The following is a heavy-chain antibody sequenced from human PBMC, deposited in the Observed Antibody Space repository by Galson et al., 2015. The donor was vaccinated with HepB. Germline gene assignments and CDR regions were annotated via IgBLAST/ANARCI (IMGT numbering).Heavy chain of an antibody. D-gene: IGHD5-18*01. V-gene: IGHV3-30*04. Sequence: SLRLSCAASGFTFSSYIMHWVRQAPGKGLEWVAVISDDGNRKDYADSLKGRFTISRDNSKNTVYLQMNSLRAEDTAVCYCARDGPSGGYSYGQLRPDDFDIWGQGRLVTV. CDR1: GFTFSSYI. CDR3: ARDGPSGGYSYGQLRPDDFDI. CDR2: ISDDGNRK. J-gene: IGHJ3*02.